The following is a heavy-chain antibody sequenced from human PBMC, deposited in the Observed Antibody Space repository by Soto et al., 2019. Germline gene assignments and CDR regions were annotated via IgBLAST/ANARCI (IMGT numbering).Heavy chain of an antibody. CDR1: GFTFSSYG. Sequence: GGSLRLSCAASGFTFSSYGMHWVRQAPGKGLEWVAVISYDGSNKYYADSVKGRLTISRDNSKSTLYLQMNSLRAEDTAVYYCAKTLRSSLLGDYYYGMDVWGKGTTVTVS. D-gene: IGHD6-13*01. V-gene: IGHV3-30*18. CDR2: ISYDGSNK. CDR3: AKTLRSSLLGDYYYGMDV. J-gene: IGHJ6*04.